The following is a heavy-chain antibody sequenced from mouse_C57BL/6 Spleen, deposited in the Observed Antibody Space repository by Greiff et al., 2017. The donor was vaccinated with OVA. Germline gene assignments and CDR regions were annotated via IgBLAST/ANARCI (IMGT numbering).Heavy chain of an antibody. CDR2: ISYSGST. CDR3: ARSSYYDYDGYFDV. J-gene: IGHJ1*03. CDR1: GYSITSDY. Sequence: DVKLVESGPGLAKPSQTLSLTCSVTGYSITSDYWNWIRKFPGNKLEYMGYISYSGSTYYNPSLKSRISITRDTSKNQYYLQLNSVTTEDTATYYCARSSYYDYDGYFDVWGTGTTVTVSS. D-gene: IGHD2-4*01. V-gene: IGHV3-8*01.